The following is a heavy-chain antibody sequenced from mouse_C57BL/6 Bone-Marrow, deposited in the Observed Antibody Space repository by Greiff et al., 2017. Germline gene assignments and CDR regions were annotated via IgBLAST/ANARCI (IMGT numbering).Heavy chain of an antibody. V-gene: IGHV5-16*01. CDR1: GFTFSDYY. Sequence: DVKLVESEGGLVQPGSSMKLSCTASGFTFSDYYMAWVRQVPEKGLEWVANINYDGSSTYYLDSLKSRFIISRDNAKNILYLQMSSLKSEDTATYYCARDLITSGGFDVWGTGTTVTVSS. CDR3: ARDLITSGGFDV. D-gene: IGHD1-1*01. CDR2: INYDGSST. J-gene: IGHJ1*03.